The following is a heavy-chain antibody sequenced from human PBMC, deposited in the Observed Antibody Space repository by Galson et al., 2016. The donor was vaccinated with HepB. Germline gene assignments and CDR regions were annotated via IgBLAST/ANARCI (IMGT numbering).Heavy chain of an antibody. CDR1: GFRFENYA. Sequence: SLRLSCAASGFRFENYAMHWVRQAPGKGLEWVSGISWNSGTIVYADSVEGRFTISRDNAKNSLYLQMNSLRVEDTALYYCAKTGGIAACPGNWYFDLWGRGTPVTVSS. V-gene: IGHV3-9*01. CDR2: ISWNSGTI. CDR3: AKTGGIAACPGNWYFDL. D-gene: IGHD6-6*01. J-gene: IGHJ2*01.